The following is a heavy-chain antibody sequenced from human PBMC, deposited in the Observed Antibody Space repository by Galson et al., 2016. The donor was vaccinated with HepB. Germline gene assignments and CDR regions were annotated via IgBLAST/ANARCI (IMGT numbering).Heavy chain of an antibody. D-gene: IGHD3-3*02. CDR2: INHDGGGS. CDR1: GFSFSSCS. J-gene: IGHJ6*02. Sequence: SLRLSCAASGFSFSSCSMHWVRQTPGKGLEYVSAINHDGGGSYYADSVKGRFTISRDNSKNTLYLQMSSLRVEDTAVYYCVKDPFFYYVMDVWGQGTTVTVSS. V-gene: IGHV3-64D*06. CDR3: VKDPFFYYVMDV.